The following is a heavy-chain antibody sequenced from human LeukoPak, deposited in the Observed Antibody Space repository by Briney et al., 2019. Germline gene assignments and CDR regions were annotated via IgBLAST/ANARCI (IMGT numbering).Heavy chain of an antibody. Sequence: SETLSLTCTVSGGSISSGDYYWSWIRQPPGKGLEWIGYIYYSGSTNYNPSLKSRVTISVDTSKNQFSLRLSSVTAADTAVYYCAREYGANSMDVWGQGTTVTVSS. J-gene: IGHJ6*02. D-gene: IGHD4-23*01. CDR3: AREYGANSMDV. CDR1: GGSISSGDYY. V-gene: IGHV4-61*08. CDR2: IYYSGST.